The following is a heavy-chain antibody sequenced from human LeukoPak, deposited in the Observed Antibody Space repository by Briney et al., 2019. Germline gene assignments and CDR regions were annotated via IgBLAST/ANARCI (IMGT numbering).Heavy chain of an antibody. CDR1: GFTFSSYA. CDR2: IRYDGSHE. Sequence: PGGSLRLSCEASGFTFSSYAMYWVRQAPGKGLEWMAFIRYDGSHEWYADSVKGRFTISRDNSKNTLFLQMNSLRAQDTAVYYCAKGTVVGATSGDYWGQGTLVTVSS. CDR3: AKGTVVGATSGDY. D-gene: IGHD1-26*01. V-gene: IGHV3-30*02. J-gene: IGHJ4*02.